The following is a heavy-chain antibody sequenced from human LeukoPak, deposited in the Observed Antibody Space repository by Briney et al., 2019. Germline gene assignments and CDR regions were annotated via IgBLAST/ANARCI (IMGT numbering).Heavy chain of an antibody. CDR3: ARRNYDFWSDYYRNWFDP. Sequence: GASVKVSCKASGGTFISYAISWVRQAPGQGLEWMGGIIPIFGTANYAQKFQGRVTLTADESTSTAYMELSSLRSEDTAVYYCARRNYDFWSDYYRNWFDPWGQGTLVTVSS. V-gene: IGHV1-69*01. CDR1: GGTFISYA. CDR2: IIPIFGTA. D-gene: IGHD3-3*01. J-gene: IGHJ5*02.